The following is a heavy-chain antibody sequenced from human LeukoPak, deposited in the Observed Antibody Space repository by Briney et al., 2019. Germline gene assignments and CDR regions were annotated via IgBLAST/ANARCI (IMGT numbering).Heavy chain of an antibody. D-gene: IGHD3-9*01. Sequence: GGSLRLSCAASGFTVSNNYMNWVRQAPGKGLEWVSIIYTNGITYYADSVKGRFTISRDNSKNTLYLQMNSLRAEDTAVYYCARDVRDFDWLPMDVWGQGTTVTVSS. J-gene: IGHJ6*02. V-gene: IGHV3-53*01. CDR1: GFTVSNNY. CDR2: IYTNGIT. CDR3: ARDVRDFDWLPMDV.